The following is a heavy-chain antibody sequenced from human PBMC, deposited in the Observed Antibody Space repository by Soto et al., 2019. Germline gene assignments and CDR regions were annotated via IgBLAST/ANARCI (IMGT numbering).Heavy chain of an antibody. V-gene: IGHV1-8*01. Sequence: QVQLVQSGAEVKKPGASVKVSCKASGYTFTSYDINWVRQATGQGLEWMGWMNPNSANTGYAQKLQGRVSMTKNTSITTAYIELSSLIPEDTAGYYCARGGLRGMDVWGQGTTVTVSS. CDR3: ARGGLRGMDV. CDR1: GYTFTSYD. CDR2: MNPNSANT. J-gene: IGHJ6*02.